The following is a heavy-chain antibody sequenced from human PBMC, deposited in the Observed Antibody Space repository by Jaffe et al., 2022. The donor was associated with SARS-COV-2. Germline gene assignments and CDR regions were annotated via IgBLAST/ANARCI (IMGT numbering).Heavy chain of an antibody. D-gene: IGHD6-13*01. CDR2: ISWNSGSI. J-gene: IGHJ4*02. CDR1: GFTFDDYA. CDR3: AKDIGYSSSWYRGFDY. Sequence: EVQLVESGGGLVQPGRSLRLSCAASGFTFDDYAMHWVRQAPGKGLEWVSGISWNSGSIGYADSVKGRFTISRDNAKNSLYLQMNSLRAEDTALYYCAKDIGYSSSWYRGFDYWGQGTLVTVSS. V-gene: IGHV3-9*01.